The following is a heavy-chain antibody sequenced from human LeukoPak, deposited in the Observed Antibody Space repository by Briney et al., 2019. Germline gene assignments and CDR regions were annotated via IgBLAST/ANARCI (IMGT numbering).Heavy chain of an antibody. CDR1: GGSFSGYY. CDR3: ARGSKTYYDILTGYRSYYYYMDV. V-gene: IGHV4-34*01. CDR2: INHSGST. D-gene: IGHD3-9*01. Sequence: SSETLSLTCAVYGGSFSGYYWSWIRQPPGKGLEWFGEINHSGSTNYNPSLKSRVTISVDTSKNQFSLKLSSVTAADTAVYYCARGSKTYYDILTGYRSYYYYMDVWGKGTTVTVSS. J-gene: IGHJ6*03.